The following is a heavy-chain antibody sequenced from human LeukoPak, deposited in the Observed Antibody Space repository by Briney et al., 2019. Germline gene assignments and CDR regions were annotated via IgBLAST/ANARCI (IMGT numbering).Heavy chain of an antibody. V-gene: IGHV3-23*01. D-gene: IGHD3-9*01. Sequence: GGSLRLSCAASGFTVSSNYMSWVRQAPGKGLEWVSAISGSGGSTYYADSVKGRFTISRDNSKNTLHLQMNSLRAEDTAVYYCAKERPYYDILTGGFDYWGQGTLVTVSS. CDR3: AKERPYYDILTGGFDY. J-gene: IGHJ4*02. CDR2: ISGSGGST. CDR1: GFTVSSNY.